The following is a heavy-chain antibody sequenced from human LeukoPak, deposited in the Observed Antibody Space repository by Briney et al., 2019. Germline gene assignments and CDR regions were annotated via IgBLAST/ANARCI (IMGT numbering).Heavy chain of an antibody. CDR3: AGGRRDAFDI. CDR1: GGSISSYY. V-gene: IGHV4-59*01. J-gene: IGHJ3*02. CDR2: IYYSGST. Sequence: SETLSLTCTVSGGSISSYYWSWIRRPPGKGLEWIGYIYYSGSTNYNPSLKSRVTISVDTSKNQFSLKLSSVTAADTAVYYCAGGRRDAFDIWGQGTMVTVSS.